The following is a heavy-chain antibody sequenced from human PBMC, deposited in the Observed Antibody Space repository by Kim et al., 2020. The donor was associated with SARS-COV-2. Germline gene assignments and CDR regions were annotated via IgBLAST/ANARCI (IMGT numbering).Heavy chain of an antibody. CDR2: IYSGGSST. CDR1: GFTFSSYA. CDR3: AKGIVIYSSSWASFDY. D-gene: IGHD6-13*01. Sequence: GGSLRLSCAASGFTFSSYAMSWVRQAPGKGLEWVSVIYSGGSSTYYADSVKGRFTISRDNSKNTLYLQMNSLRAEDTAVYYCAKGIVIYSSSWASFDYWGQGTLVTVSS. V-gene: IGHV3-23*03. J-gene: IGHJ4*02.